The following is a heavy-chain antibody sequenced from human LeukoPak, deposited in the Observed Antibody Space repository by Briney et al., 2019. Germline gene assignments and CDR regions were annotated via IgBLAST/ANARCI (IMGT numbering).Heavy chain of an antibody. J-gene: IGHJ5*02. CDR3: ARGRWFDP. CDR1: GFTFSSYA. Sequence: PGGSLRLSRAASGFTFSSYAMSWVRQAPGKGLECVSTISGSGGTSYYADSVKGRFTISRDNAKNSLYLQMNSLRAEDTAVYYCARGRWFDPWGQGTLVTVSS. V-gene: IGHV3-23*01. CDR2: ISGSGGTS.